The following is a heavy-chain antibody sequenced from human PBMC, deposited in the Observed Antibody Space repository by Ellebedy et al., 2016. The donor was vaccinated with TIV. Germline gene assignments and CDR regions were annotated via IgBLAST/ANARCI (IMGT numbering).Heavy chain of an antibody. D-gene: IGHD4-17*01. CDR3: ARENYVDNSYYFDY. V-gene: IGHV3-20*04. CDR2: ITGNGAAT. CDR1: GFTFDDYG. J-gene: IGHJ4*02. Sequence: PGGSLRLSCVVSGFTFDDYGMSWVRQGAGKGLEYVSGITGNGAATGYADSVKGRFTISRDNARNSLYLQLNSLRPEDTALYFCARENYVDNSYYFDYWGPGTQVTVAS.